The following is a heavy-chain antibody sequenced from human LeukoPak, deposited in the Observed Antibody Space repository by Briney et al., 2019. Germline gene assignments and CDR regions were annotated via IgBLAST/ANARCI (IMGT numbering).Heavy chain of an antibody. CDR1: GYTFTGYY. D-gene: IGHD1-26*01. V-gene: IGHV1-18*04. Sequence: ASVKVSCKASGYTFTGYYMHWVRQAPGQGLEWMGWISAYNGNTNYAQKLQGRVTMTTDTSTSTAYMELRSLRSDDTAVYYCARDNRVVGAIPDYWGQGTLVTVSS. CDR2: ISAYNGNT. J-gene: IGHJ4*02. CDR3: ARDNRVVGAIPDY.